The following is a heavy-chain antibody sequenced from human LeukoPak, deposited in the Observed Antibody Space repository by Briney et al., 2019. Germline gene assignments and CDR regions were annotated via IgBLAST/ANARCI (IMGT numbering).Heavy chain of an antibody. J-gene: IGHJ4*02. Sequence: SVKVSCKASGGTFSSYAISWVRQATGQGREWMGRIIPIFGTANYAQKFQDRVTITTDESTSTAYMELSSLRSEDTAVYYCARGDIVVVPAATVPRGSMYYFDYWGQGTLVTVSS. CDR2: IIPIFGTA. CDR1: GGTFSSYA. D-gene: IGHD2-2*01. CDR3: ARGDIVVVPAATVPRGSMYYFDY. V-gene: IGHV1-69*05.